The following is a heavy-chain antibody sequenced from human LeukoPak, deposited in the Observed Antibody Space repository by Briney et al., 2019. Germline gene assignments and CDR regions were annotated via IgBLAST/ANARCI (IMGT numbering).Heavy chain of an antibody. V-gene: IGHV3-23*01. CDR1: GFTFSTFT. J-gene: IGHJ4*02. CDR3: AKSVVRGVIPYYFDY. Sequence: PGGSLRLSCAASGFTFSTFTMSWVRQAPGKGLEWVSAISASGGSTYYADSVKGRFTISRDNSQTTLFLQMSSLRAEDPAVYYCAKSVVRGVIPYYFDYWGQGTLVTVSS. CDR2: ISASGGST. D-gene: IGHD3-10*01.